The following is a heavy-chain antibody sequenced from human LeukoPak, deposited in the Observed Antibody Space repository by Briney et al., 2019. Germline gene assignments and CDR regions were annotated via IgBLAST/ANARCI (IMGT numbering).Heavy chain of an antibody. D-gene: IGHD6-25*01. J-gene: IGHJ4*02. Sequence: GASVKVSCKASGYTFTGYYMHWVRQAPGQGLEWMGWINPNSGGTNYVQKLQGRVTMTRDTSISTAYMELSRLRSDDTAVYYCARAEAAPSGFDYWGQGTLVTVSS. CDR1: GYTFTGYY. CDR3: ARAEAAPSGFDY. V-gene: IGHV1-2*02. CDR2: INPNSGGT.